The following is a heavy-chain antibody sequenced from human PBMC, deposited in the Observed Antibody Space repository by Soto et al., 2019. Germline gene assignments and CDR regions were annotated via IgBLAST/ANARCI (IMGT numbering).Heavy chain of an antibody. J-gene: IGHJ4*02. D-gene: IGHD3-10*01. CDR2: ISYDGTNE. V-gene: IGHV3-30*18. CDR3: AKGVVREPAYFDY. CDR1: GFTFSAFA. Sequence: LRLSCTVSGFTFSAFAMYWVRQAPGKGLEWVALISYDGTNEDYAESVRGRFTISRDNSKNTLYLDMNSLSAEDSAVYFCAKGVVREPAYFDYWGQGTLVTVSS.